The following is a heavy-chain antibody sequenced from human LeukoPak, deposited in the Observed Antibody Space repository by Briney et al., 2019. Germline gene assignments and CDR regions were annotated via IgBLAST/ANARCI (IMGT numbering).Heavy chain of an antibody. CDR3: ARVTAYCSGGSCYSLWFDP. Sequence: SETLSLTCTVSGGSISSYYWSWIRQPPGKGLEWIGYIYHSGSTYYNPSLKSRVTISVDRSKNQFSLKLSSVTAADTAVYYCARVTAYCSGGSCYSLWFDPWGQGTLVTVSS. CDR2: IYHSGST. J-gene: IGHJ5*02. CDR1: GGSISSYY. D-gene: IGHD2-15*01. V-gene: IGHV4-59*12.